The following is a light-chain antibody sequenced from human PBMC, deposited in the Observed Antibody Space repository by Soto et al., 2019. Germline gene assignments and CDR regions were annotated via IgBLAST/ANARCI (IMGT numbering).Light chain of an antibody. V-gene: IGKV3-20*01. J-gene: IGKJ2*01. CDR1: QTVSTDY. CDR3: QQYGSFPTT. Sequence: EIVLTQSPGTLSLSPGERATLSCRASQTVSTDYLAWYQQKPGQAPRLLIYGASSRATGIPDRFSGGGSGTDFTLTISRLEPEDFAVYYCQQYGSFPTTFGQGTKLEIK. CDR2: GAS.